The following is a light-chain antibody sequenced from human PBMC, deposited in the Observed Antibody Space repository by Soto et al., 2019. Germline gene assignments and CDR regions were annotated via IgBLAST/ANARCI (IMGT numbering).Light chain of an antibody. CDR2: GAS. J-gene: IGKJ2*01. Sequence: EHGLTQSPGTLSLSPGERATLSCRASQSVSSNYITWYQQKPGQAPRLLIYGASSRATDIPARFSGSGSWTDFNLTISTLEPEALPVDYCQQYDSSPVNFGKGTRLESK. V-gene: IGKV3-20*01. CDR1: QSVSSNY. CDR3: QQYDSSPVN.